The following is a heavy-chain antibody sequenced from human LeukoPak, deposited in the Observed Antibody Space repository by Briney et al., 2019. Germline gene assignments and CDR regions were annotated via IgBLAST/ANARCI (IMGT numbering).Heavy chain of an antibody. CDR3: ARPLSGSSSWHGDAFDI. V-gene: IGHV4-39*01. J-gene: IGHJ3*02. CDR1: GGSISSSTYY. D-gene: IGHD6-13*01. Sequence: SETLSLTCTVSGGSISSSTYYWGWIRQPPGKGLEWIGSIYYSGSTYYNTSLKSRVTISADTSKNQFSLKLSSVTAADTAVYYCARPLSGSSSWHGDAFDIWGQGTMVTVSS. CDR2: IYYSGST.